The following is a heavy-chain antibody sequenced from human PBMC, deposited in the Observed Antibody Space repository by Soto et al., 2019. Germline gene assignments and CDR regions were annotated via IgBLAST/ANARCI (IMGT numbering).Heavy chain of an antibody. Sequence: QVQLVESGGGLVKPGGSLRLSCAASGFTFSDYYMSWIRQAPGKGLEWVSYIRSSGSTIYYADSVKGRFTISRDNAKHALYLQMNSLRAEDTAVYYCARSRPRMSYESFLGLSSSSDFDSWGQGTLVTVSS. J-gene: IGHJ4*02. CDR1: GFTFSDYY. CDR2: IRSSGSTI. V-gene: IGHV3-11*01. CDR3: ARSRPRMSYESFLGLSSSSDFDS. D-gene: IGHD6-13*01.